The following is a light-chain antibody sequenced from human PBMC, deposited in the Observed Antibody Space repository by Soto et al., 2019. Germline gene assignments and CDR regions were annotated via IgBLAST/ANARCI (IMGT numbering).Light chain of an antibody. V-gene: IGKV3-15*01. J-gene: IGKJ1*01. Sequence: EIVMTQSAATLSMSPGERANLSCRASQSVSSNLAWYQQKPGQPPRLLIYGASARATGIPARFSGSGSGTEFTLTISSLQSEDFAVYYCQQYTNWPPWTFGQGTRVEIK. CDR3: QQYTNWPPWT. CDR2: GAS. CDR1: QSVSSN.